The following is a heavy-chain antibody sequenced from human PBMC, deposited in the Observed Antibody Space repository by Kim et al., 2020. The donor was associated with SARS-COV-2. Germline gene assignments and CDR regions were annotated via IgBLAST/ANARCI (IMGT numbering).Heavy chain of an antibody. CDR1: GGSFSGYY. Sequence: SETLSLTCAVYGGSFSGYYWSWIRQPPGKGLEWIGEINHSGSTNYNPSLKSRVTISVDTSKNQFSLKLSSVTAADTAVYYCARGRRITILGVVIEIYGMDGWGQGTTVTVSS. D-gene: IGHD3-3*01. V-gene: IGHV4-34*01. CDR3: ARGRRITILGVVIEIYGMDG. J-gene: IGHJ6*02. CDR2: INHSGST.